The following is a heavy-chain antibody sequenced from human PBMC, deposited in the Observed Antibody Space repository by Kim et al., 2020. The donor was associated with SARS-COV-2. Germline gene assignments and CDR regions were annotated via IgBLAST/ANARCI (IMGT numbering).Heavy chain of an antibody. CDR1: GFTFDAYA. Sequence: GGSLRLSCAASGFTFDAYAMHWVRQAPGKGLEWVSLISGDGSSPSYADSVKGRFTISRDNSKNSLYLQMNSLRTEDTALYYCAKDIRIDSWGGFFDYWGQGTLVTVSS. D-gene: IGHD3-3*01. J-gene: IGHJ4*02. CDR3: AKDIRIDSWGGFFDY. CDR2: ISGDGSSP. V-gene: IGHV3-43*02.